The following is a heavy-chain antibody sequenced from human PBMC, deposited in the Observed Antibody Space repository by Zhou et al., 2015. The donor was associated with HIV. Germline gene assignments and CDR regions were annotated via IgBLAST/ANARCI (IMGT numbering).Heavy chain of an antibody. CDR3: ARGCTNGVCYTGVRSTVTTGWFDP. D-gene: IGHD2-8*01. CDR2: ITPMFETQ. V-gene: IGHV1-69*06. J-gene: IGHJ5*02. CDR1: GGTFSNSD. Sequence: QVQLVQSGAEVKKPGSSVKVSCKASGGTFSNSDISWVRQAPGQGLEWMGTITPMFETQTYAERFRARLTITVDKSTSAAYMELSSLTSEDAAVYYCARGCTNGVCYTGVRSTVTTGWFDPWGQGTLVTVSS.